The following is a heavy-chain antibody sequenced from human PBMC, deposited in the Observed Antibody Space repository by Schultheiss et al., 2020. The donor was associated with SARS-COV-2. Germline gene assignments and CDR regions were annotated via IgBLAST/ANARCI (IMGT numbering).Heavy chain of an antibody. J-gene: IGHJ6*03. CDR3: ARLMGDIVVVPAASDYGDYVGDYYYYMDV. CDR1: GYSFTSYW. V-gene: IGHV5-51*01. Sequence: GESLKICCKGSGYSFTSYWIGWVRQMPGKGLEWMGIIYPGDSDTRYSPSFQGQVTISADKSISTAYLQWSSLKASDTAMYYCARLMGDIVVVPAASDYGDYVGDYYYYMDVWGKGTTVTVSS. CDR2: IYPGDSDT. D-gene: IGHD2-2*01.